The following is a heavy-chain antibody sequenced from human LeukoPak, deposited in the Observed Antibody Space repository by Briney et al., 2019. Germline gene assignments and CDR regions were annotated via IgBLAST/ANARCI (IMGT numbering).Heavy chain of an antibody. V-gene: IGHV4-59*08. J-gene: IGHJ4*02. CDR2: IYYSGNT. CDR3: ARRIYYDNTGYMFDY. D-gene: IGHD3-22*01. Sequence: SETLSLTCTVSGGSISRNYWSWIRQPPGKGLEWIGYIYYSGNTNYNPSLKSRVTISLDKSKNHFSLKLTSVTAADTAVYYCARRIYYDNTGYMFDYWGQGALVTVSS. CDR1: GGSISRNY.